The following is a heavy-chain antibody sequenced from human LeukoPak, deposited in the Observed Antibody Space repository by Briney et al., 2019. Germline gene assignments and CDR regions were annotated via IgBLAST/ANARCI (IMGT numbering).Heavy chain of an antibody. Sequence: AGTLRLSCAASGFTFSSYGMHWVRQAPATGLEREPFIRYDGSNKYYADSVKGRFTISRDNYKNTLYLQMNSLRAEDSAVYYCATGSTYYYDSSGYNYYYYYMDVWGKRTTVTVSS. D-gene: IGHD3-22*01. J-gene: IGHJ6*03. CDR1: GFTFSSYG. V-gene: IGHV3-30*02. CDR2: IRYDGSNK. CDR3: ATGSTYYYDSSGYNYYYYYMDV.